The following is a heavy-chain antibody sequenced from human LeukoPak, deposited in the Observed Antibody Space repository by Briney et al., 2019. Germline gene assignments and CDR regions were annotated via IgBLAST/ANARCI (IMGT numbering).Heavy chain of an antibody. D-gene: IGHD6-13*01. CDR1: GGSVSTGDNY. V-gene: IGHV4-31*03. Sequence: SQTLSLTCTVSGGSVSTGDNYWSWIRQHPGTGLEWIGNIYYSGSTYYNPSLKSRVTISLDTSKNQFSLKLSSVTAADTAVYYCARDYRPYSSSWYYDYWGQGTLVTVSS. CDR3: ARDYRPYSSSWYYDY. CDR2: IYYSGST. J-gene: IGHJ4*02.